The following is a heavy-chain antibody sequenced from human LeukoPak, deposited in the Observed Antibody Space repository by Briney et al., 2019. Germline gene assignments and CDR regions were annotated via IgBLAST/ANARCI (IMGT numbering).Heavy chain of an antibody. CDR2: ISYDGSNK. CDR3: AKIGPLVVVVPAAPDEYGMDV. D-gene: IGHD2-2*01. CDR1: GFTFSSYG. Sequence: GGSPRLSCAASGFTFSSYGMHWVRQAPGKGLEWVAVISYDGSNKYYADSVKGRFTISRDNSKNTLYLQMNSLRAEDTAVYYCAKIGPLVVVVPAAPDEYGMDVWGKGTTVTVSS. J-gene: IGHJ6*04. V-gene: IGHV3-30*18.